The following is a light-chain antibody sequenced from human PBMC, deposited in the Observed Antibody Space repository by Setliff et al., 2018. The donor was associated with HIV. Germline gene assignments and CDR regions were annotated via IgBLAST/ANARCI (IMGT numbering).Light chain of an antibody. Sequence: QSALTQPASVSGSPGQSITISCTGTSSDVGGYNYVSWYQQHPGKAPKVMIYEVSKRPSGVSNRFSGSKSGNTASLTISGLQAEGEADYYCCSYAGSSTLVFGGGTKVTVL. CDR3: CSYAGSSTLV. J-gene: IGLJ2*01. CDR2: EVS. CDR1: SSDVGGYNY. V-gene: IGLV2-23*02.